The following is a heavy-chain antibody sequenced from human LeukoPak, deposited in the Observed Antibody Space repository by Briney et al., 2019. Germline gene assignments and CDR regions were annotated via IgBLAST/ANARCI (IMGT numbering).Heavy chain of an antibody. CDR2: ISAYNGNT. J-gene: IGHJ4*02. CDR3: ARLGSSGWNGPGY. Sequence: ASVKVSCKASGYTFTSYGISWVRPAPGQGLEWMGWISAYNGNTNYAQNLQGRVTMTTDTSMSTGYMELRSLRSDDTAVYYCARLGSSGWNGPGYWGQGTLVTVSS. D-gene: IGHD6-19*01. V-gene: IGHV1-18*01. CDR1: GYTFTSYG.